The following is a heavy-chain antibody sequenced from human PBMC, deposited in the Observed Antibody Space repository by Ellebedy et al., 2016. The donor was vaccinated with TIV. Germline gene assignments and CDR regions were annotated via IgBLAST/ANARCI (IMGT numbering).Heavy chain of an antibody. CDR1: GFTFSNYN. Sequence: GESLKISCAASGFTFSNYNMNWVRQAPGKVLEWVSSVSGSRKTKFYADSVKGRFTISSDIAQNSLYLQMNSLGADDTAVYYCARDNYYDPLDVWGQGTMVTVSS. J-gene: IGHJ3*01. V-gene: IGHV3-48*01. CDR2: VSGSRKTK. D-gene: IGHD3-22*01. CDR3: ARDNYYDPLDV.